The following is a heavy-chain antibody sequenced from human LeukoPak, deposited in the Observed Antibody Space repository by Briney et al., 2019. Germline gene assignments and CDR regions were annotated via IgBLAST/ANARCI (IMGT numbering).Heavy chain of an antibody. CDR2: IHHSESA. Sequence: SETLSLTCTVSGGSISSSSYYWGWIRQPPGKGLEWIGDIHHSESANYNPSLKSRVTISVDTSKNQFSLKLSSVTAADTAVYYCARHERSSSGKYFQHWGQGTLITVSS. V-gene: IGHV4-39*01. J-gene: IGHJ1*01. D-gene: IGHD6-6*01. CDR3: ARHERSSSGKYFQH. CDR1: GGSISSSSYY.